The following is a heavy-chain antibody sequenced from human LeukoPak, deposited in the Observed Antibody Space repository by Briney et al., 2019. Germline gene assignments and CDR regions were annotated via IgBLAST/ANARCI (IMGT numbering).Heavy chain of an antibody. CDR2: IYYSGST. CDR3: ARAVGYCSGGSCSLDY. J-gene: IGHJ4*02. Sequence: SETLSLTCTVSGGSISGSSYYWGWIRQPPGKGLEWIGSIYYSGSTYYNPSLKSRVTISVDTSKNQFSLKLSSVTAADTAVFYCARAVGYCSGGSCSLDYWGQGTLVTVSS. V-gene: IGHV4-39*01. CDR1: GGSISGSSYY. D-gene: IGHD2-15*01.